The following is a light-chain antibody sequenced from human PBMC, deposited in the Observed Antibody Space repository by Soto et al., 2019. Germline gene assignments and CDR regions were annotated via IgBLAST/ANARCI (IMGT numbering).Light chain of an antibody. CDR1: QTVSSY. J-gene: IGKJ2*01. CDR2: DAS. CDR3: QQRINGPDT. Sequence: EIVLTQSPATLSLSPGERATLSCRASQTVSSYLVWYQQKPGQAPRLLIYDASNRATGIPGRFSGSGSGTACTLTISRLEPEDFAVSYCQQRINGPDTFVQGTKMEIK. V-gene: IGKV3-11*01.